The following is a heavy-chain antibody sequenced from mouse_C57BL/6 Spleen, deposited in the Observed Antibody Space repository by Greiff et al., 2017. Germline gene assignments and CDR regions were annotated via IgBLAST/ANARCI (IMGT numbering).Heavy chain of an antibody. CDR1: GYTFTDYY. J-gene: IGHJ2*01. CDR2: INPNNGGT. CDR3: AITTVVATYFDY. Sequence: EVQLQQSGPELVKPGASVKISCKASGYTFTDYYMNWVKQSHGKSLEWIGDINPNNGGTSYNQKFKGKATLTVDKSSSTAYMELRSLTSEDSAVYYCAITTVVATYFDYWGQGTTLTVSS. D-gene: IGHD1-1*01. V-gene: IGHV1-26*01.